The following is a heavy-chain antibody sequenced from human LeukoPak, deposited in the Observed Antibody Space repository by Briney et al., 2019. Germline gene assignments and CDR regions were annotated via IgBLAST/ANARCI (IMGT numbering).Heavy chain of an antibody. CDR3: AREPNTMVRTNLFGFDP. V-gene: IGHV7-4-1*02. CDR2: INTNTGNP. D-gene: IGHD3-10*01. Sequence: AASVKVSCKASGGTFSSYAISWVRQAPGQGLEWMGWINTNTGNPTYAQGFTGRFVFSLDTSVSTAYLQISNLKAEDTAVYYCAREPNTMVRTNLFGFDPWGQGTLVTVSS. J-gene: IGHJ5*02. CDR1: GGTFSSYA.